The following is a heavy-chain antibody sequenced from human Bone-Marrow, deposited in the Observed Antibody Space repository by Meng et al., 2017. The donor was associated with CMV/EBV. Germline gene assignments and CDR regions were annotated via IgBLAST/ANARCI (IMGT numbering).Heavy chain of an antibody. Sequence: ASVKVSCKASGYTFTTYYIHWVRQAPGQGLEWVGMINPSGGSPSFAQKFQGRVTMTRDTSAATAYMESSSRSSEDTAGYYCARVSITGIDYWGQGTLVTVSS. CDR2: INPSGGSP. V-gene: IGHV1-46*01. CDR3: ARVSITGIDY. CDR1: GYTFTTYY. D-gene: IGHD1-14*01. J-gene: IGHJ4*02.